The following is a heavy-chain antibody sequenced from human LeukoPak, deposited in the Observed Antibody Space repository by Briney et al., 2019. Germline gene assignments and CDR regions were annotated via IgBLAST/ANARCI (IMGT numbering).Heavy chain of an antibody. Sequence: ASVKVSCKASGYTFTDYGVSWVRQAPGQGLEWMGWISGYNGDTNYAQNLQGRVTMTTDTSTSTAYMELRSLRSDDTAVYYCGRTKKDIVVVPVFDPWGQGTLVTVSS. CDR1: GYTFTDYG. J-gene: IGHJ5*02. CDR2: ISGYNGDT. V-gene: IGHV1-18*01. CDR3: GRTKKDIVVVPVFDP. D-gene: IGHD2-2*01.